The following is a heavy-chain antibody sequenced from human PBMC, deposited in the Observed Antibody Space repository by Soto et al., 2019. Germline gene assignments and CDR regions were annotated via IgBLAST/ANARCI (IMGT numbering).Heavy chain of an antibody. CDR1: GFTFSSYA. Sequence: QVQLVESGGGVVQPGRSLRLSCAASGFTFSSYAMHCVRQAPGKGLEWVAVISYDGSNTYYADSVKGRFTISRDNSKNTLYLQMTSLRAEDTAVYYCAREGGSYYRTLDPWGQGTLVTVSS. CDR2: ISYDGSNT. J-gene: IGHJ5*02. D-gene: IGHD1-26*01. CDR3: AREGGSYYRTLDP. V-gene: IGHV3-30-3*01.